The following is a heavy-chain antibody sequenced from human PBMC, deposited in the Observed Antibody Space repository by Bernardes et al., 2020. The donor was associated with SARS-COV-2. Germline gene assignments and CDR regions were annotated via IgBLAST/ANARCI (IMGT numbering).Heavy chain of an antibody. D-gene: IGHD6-13*01. V-gene: IGHV2-5*02. CDR1: GFSLSPSGVG. J-gene: IGHJ4*02. Sequence: SDPALVKATQTLTLTCTFSGFSLSPSGVGVGWIRQPPGKALEWLALIYWDDDKRYSPSLKSRLTITKDTSKNQVVLTMTNMDPVDTATYYCALTLAAEKGETSFDYWGQGTLVTVSS. CDR3: ALTLAAEKGETSFDY. CDR2: IYWDDDK.